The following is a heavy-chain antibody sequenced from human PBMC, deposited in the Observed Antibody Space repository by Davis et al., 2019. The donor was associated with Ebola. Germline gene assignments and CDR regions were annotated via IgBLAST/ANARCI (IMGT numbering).Heavy chain of an antibody. Sequence: AASVKVSCKASGYTFTSYGISWVRQAPGQGLEWMGWISAYNGNTNYAQKLQVRVTMTTDTSTSTAYMELRSLRSDDTAVYYCARDLGYCSGGSCYHYGMDVWGQGTTVTVSS. CDR1: GYTFTSYG. D-gene: IGHD2-15*01. J-gene: IGHJ6*02. CDR3: ARDLGYCSGGSCYHYGMDV. CDR2: ISAYNGNT. V-gene: IGHV1-18*01.